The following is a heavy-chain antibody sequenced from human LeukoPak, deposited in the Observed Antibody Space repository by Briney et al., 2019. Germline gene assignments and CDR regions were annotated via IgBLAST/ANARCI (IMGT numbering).Heavy chain of an antibody. CDR3: TTLIMVRAPGGWVDP. Sequence: PGGSLRLSCAASGFTFSSYAMSWVRQAPGKGLEWVGRIKSKTDGGTTDYAAPVKGRFTISRDDSKNTLYLQMSSLKTEDTAVYYCTTLIMVRAPGGWVDPWGQGTLVTASS. CDR1: GFTFSSYA. J-gene: IGHJ5*02. CDR2: IKSKTDGGTT. V-gene: IGHV3-15*01. D-gene: IGHD3-10*01.